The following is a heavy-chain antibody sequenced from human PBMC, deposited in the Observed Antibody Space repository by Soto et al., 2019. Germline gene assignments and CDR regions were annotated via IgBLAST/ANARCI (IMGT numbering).Heavy chain of an antibody. CDR3: ARQGFGPLHGLVAV. D-gene: IGHD3-10*01. Sequence: QVQLQESGPGLVKPSETLSLSCTVSGGSISSYYWSWFRQSPGKRMEWIGYVHHSWGSSYNPSLQSRVAISLDTSKSQSSLKVPSVTATETAVYYCARQGFGPLHGLVAVWGQGTTVTVSS. V-gene: IGHV4-59*08. CDR2: VHHSWGS. CDR1: GGSISSYY. J-gene: IGHJ6*02.